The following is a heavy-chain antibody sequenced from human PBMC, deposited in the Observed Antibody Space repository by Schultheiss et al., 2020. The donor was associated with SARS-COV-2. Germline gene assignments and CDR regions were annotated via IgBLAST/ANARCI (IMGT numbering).Heavy chain of an antibody. J-gene: IGHJ6*02. D-gene: IGHD6-13*01. CDR2: ISGSGGST. Sequence: GGSLRLSCAASGFTFSDYYMSWVRQAPGKGLEWVSAISGSGGSTYYADSVKGRFTISRDNSKNTLYLQMNSLRAEDTAVYYCARFVAAAFGYYYYGMDVWGQGTTVTVSS. CDR1: GFTFSDYY. CDR3: ARFVAAAFGYYYYGMDV. V-gene: IGHV3-23*01.